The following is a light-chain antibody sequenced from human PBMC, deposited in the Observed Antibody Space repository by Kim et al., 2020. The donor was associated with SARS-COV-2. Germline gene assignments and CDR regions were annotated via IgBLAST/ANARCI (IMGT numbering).Light chain of an antibody. V-gene: IGLV3-21*04. Sequence: APGKTARITCGGNNIGSKSEHWYQQKPGQAPVLVIYYDSDRPSGIPERFSGSNSGNTATLTISRVEAGDEADYYCQVWDSSSDHPVFGGGTKLTV. J-gene: IGLJ3*02. CDR1: NIGSKS. CDR2: YDS. CDR3: QVWDSSSDHPV.